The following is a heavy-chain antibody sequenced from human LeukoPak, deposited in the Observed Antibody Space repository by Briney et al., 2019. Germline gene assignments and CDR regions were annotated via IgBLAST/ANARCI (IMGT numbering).Heavy chain of an antibody. J-gene: IGHJ4*02. Sequence: GGSLRLSCEASGFTFRNASMTWVRQAPGKGLEWVGRIKTKTDGGTTDYAAPVKGRFIISRDDSKNTLYLQMNSLKTEDAAVYFCAHRNTAMVRIDYWGQGTLVTVSS. CDR3: AHRNTAMVRIDY. V-gene: IGHV3-15*01. CDR1: GFTFRNAS. D-gene: IGHD5-18*01. CDR2: IKTKTDGGTT.